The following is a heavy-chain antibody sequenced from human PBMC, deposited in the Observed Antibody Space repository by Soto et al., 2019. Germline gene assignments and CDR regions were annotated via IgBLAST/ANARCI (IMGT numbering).Heavy chain of an antibody. D-gene: IGHD4-17*01. CDR1: GFTFSSYG. V-gene: IGHV3-33*01. CDR2: IWYDGSNK. Sequence: QVQLVESGGGVVQPGRSLRLSCAASGFTFSSYGMHWVRRAPGKGLEWVAVIWYDGSNKYYADSVKGRFTISRDNSKNTLYLQMNSLRAEDTAVYYCARDGTVTTYYYYYGMDVWGQGTTVTVSS. J-gene: IGHJ6*02. CDR3: ARDGTVTTYYYYYGMDV.